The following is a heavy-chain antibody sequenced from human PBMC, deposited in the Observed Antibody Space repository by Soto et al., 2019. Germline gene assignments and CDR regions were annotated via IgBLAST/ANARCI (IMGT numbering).Heavy chain of an antibody. J-gene: IGHJ4*02. Sequence: XVKVSCKASGYTFTSYGIGWVRHAPGQGLEWMGWISAYNGNTNYAQKLQGRVTMTTDTSTSTAYMELRSMRSDDTAVYYCARDSWGIAAAVDDYWGQGTLVTVYS. CDR2: ISAYNGNT. D-gene: IGHD6-13*01. CDR3: ARDSWGIAAAVDDY. CDR1: GYTFTSYG. V-gene: IGHV1-18*01.